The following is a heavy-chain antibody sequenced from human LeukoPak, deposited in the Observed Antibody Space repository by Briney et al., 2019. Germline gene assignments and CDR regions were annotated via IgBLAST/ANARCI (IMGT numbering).Heavy chain of an antibody. CDR2: IYYSGNT. CDR1: GGSISSYY. CDR3: ARLPLYYYDSSGYSFDY. J-gene: IGHJ4*02. D-gene: IGHD3-22*01. Sequence: SETLSLTCTVSGGSISSYYWSWIRRPPGKGLEWIGYIYYSGNTNYNPSLKSRVTISVDTSKNQFSLKLSSVTAADTAVYYCARLPLYYYDSSGYSFDYWGQGTLVTVSS. V-gene: IGHV4-59*08.